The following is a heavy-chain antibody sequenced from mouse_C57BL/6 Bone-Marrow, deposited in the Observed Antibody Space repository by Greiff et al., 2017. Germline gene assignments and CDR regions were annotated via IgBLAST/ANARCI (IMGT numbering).Heavy chain of an antibody. CDR2: IHPNSGST. J-gene: IGHJ1*03. Sequence: VQLQQPGAELVKPGASVKLSCKASGYTFTSYWMHWVKQRPGQGLEWIGMIHPNSGSTNYNEKFKSKATLTVDKSSSTAYMQLSSLTSEDSAVYVCARERVTAVWYFDVWGTGTTVTVSS. V-gene: IGHV1-64*01. CDR1: GYTFTSYW. CDR3: ARERVTAVWYFDV. D-gene: IGHD2-2*01.